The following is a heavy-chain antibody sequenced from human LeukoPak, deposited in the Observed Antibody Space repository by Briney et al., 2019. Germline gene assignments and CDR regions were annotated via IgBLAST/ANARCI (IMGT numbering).Heavy chain of an antibody. CDR1: GGSISSSSYY. V-gene: IGHV4-39*07. CDR3: AGGTDKDDY. Sequence: SETLSLTCTVSGGSISSSSYYWGWIRQPPGKGLEWIGSIYYSGSTYYNPSLKSRVTISVDTSKNQFSLKLSSVTAADTAVYYCAGGTDKDDYWGQGTLVTVSS. D-gene: IGHD2-15*01. J-gene: IGHJ4*02. CDR2: IYYSGST.